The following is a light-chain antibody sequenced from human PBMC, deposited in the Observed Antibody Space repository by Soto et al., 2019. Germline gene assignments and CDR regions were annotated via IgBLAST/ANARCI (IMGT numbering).Light chain of an antibody. Sequence: ETVLTQSPGTLSLSPGERATLSCRASQSFRSSYLTWYHQKPGQAPRLLIFGASSRATGTPDRISGSGSGTDYTLTINRLEPEDFGVYYCQQYGDSVFTFGPGTKVDIK. J-gene: IGKJ3*01. CDR3: QQYGDSVFT. CDR1: QSFRSSY. CDR2: GAS. V-gene: IGKV3-20*01.